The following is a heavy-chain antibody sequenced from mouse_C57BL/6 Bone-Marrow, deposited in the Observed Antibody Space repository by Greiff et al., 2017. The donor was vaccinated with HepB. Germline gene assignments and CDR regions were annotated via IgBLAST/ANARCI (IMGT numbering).Heavy chain of an antibody. CDR3: ARGVYDGYAY. V-gene: IGHV1-52*01. Sequence: QVQLQQPGAELVRPGSSVKLSCKASGYTFTSYWMHWVKQRPIQGLEWIGNIDPSDSETHYNQKFKDKATLTVDKSSSTAYMQLSSLTSEDSAVYYCARGVYDGYAYWGQGTLVTVSA. CDR1: GYTFTSYW. J-gene: IGHJ3*01. D-gene: IGHD2-3*01. CDR2: IDPSDSET.